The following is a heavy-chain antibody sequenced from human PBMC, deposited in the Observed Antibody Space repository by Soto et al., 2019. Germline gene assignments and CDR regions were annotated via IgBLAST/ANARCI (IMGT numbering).Heavy chain of an antibody. D-gene: IGHD2-2*02. V-gene: IGHV1-58*01. CDR1: GFTVRTSA. CDR3: AAGYNENYFFDY. J-gene: IGHJ4*02. CDR2: IVVGSGDT. Sequence: SVKVSCNASGFTVRTSAVQWVRQALGQRLEWIGWIVVGSGDTNSAQKFQERLTITRDMSTSTAYMELSSLRSEDTAVYYCAAGYNENYFFDYWGQGTQVTVSS.